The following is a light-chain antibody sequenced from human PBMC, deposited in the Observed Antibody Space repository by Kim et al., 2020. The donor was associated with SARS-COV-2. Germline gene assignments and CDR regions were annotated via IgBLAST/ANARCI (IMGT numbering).Light chain of an antibody. J-gene: IGKJ2*01. Sequence: LSPGERAPLPCRARQSVPSNFFAWYQQKSGQAPRLLIFRASSRAAGIPDRFSGSGSGTDFTLTISRLEPEDFAVYYCQQYDTSPYTFGQGTKLEI. CDR2: RAS. CDR3: QQYDTSPYT. CDR1: QSVPSNF. V-gene: IGKV3-20*01.